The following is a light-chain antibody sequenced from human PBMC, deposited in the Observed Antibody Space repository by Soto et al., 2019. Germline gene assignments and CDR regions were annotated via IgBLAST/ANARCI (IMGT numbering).Light chain of an antibody. V-gene: IGLV2-14*01. J-gene: IGLJ2*01. CDR2: EVT. Sequence: QSVLTQPASVSGSPGQSITISCTGTSSDVGGYYYVSWYQHHPGKAPKLMIYEVTNRPSGVSSRFSGSNSGNTASLIISGLQAEDEADYYCSSYTSSSAPHVVFGGGTKLTVL. CDR3: SSYTSSSAPHVV. CDR1: SSDVGGYYY.